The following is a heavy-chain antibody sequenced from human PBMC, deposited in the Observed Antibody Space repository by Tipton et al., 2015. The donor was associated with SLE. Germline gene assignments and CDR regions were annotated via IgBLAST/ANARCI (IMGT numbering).Heavy chain of an antibody. Sequence: TLSLTCTVSGGSISSGDYYWSWIRQPPGKGLEWIGYIYYSGSTNYNPSLKSRVTISVDTSKNQFSLKLSSVTAADTAVYYCARIFAYSSSWYGDAFDIWGQGTMVTVSS. CDR1: GGSISSGDYY. CDR2: IYYSGST. CDR3: ARIFAYSSSWYGDAFDI. V-gene: IGHV4-61*08. D-gene: IGHD6-13*01. J-gene: IGHJ3*02.